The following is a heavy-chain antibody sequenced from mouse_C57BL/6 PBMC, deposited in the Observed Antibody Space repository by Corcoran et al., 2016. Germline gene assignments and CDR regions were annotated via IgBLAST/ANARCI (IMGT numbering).Heavy chain of an antibody. CDR2: INTYSGVP. V-gene: IGHV9-3*01. J-gene: IGHJ1*03. CDR1: GYTFTTYG. Sequence: QIQLVQSGPELKKPGETVKISCKASGYTFTTYGMSWVKQAPGKGLKWMAWINTYSGVPAYADDFKGRFAFSLETSASTAYLQINNLKNEDTATYFCTRESNWCFDVWGTGTTVTVSS. CDR3: TRESNWCFDV.